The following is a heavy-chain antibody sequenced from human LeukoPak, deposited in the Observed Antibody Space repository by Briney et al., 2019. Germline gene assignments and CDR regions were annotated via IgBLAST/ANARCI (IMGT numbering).Heavy chain of an antibody. V-gene: IGHV4-61*02. CDR3: ARLSSGYHDAFDI. CDR1: GGSISSGSYY. D-gene: IGHD3-22*01. J-gene: IGHJ3*02. Sequence: SETLSLTCTVSGGSISSGSYYWSWIRQPAGKGLEWIGRIYTSGSTNYNPSLKSRVTISVDTSKNQFSLKLSSVTAADTAVYYCARLSSGYHDAFDIWGQGTMVTVSS. CDR2: IYTSGST.